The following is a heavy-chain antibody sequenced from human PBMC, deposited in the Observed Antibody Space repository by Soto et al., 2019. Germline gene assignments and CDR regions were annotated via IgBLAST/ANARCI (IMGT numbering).Heavy chain of an antibody. CDR3: ARQIYDSDTGPNYQYYFDS. J-gene: IGHJ4*02. D-gene: IGHD3-22*01. CDR2: IDPSDSQT. Sequence: GESLKISCKGSGYSFAGYWITWVRQKPGKGLEWMGRIDPSDSQTYYSPSFRGHVTISVTKSITTVFLQWSSLRASDTAMYYCARQIYDSDTGPNYQYYFDSWGQGAPVTVSS. V-gene: IGHV5-10-1*01. CDR1: GYSFAGYW.